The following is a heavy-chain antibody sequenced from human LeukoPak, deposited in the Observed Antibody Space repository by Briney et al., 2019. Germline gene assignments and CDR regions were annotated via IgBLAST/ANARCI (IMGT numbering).Heavy chain of an antibody. Sequence: GGSLRLSCAASGFTFSTYSMNWVRQAPGKGLEWVSSISSIICYIYYADSVKGRFTISRDNAKNSLYLQMNNLRAEDTAVYYCAKDHEITMIVAWGQGTLVTVSS. J-gene: IGHJ5*02. CDR1: GFTFSTYS. D-gene: IGHD3-22*01. CDR3: AKDHEITMIVA. V-gene: IGHV3-21*01. CDR2: ISSIICYI.